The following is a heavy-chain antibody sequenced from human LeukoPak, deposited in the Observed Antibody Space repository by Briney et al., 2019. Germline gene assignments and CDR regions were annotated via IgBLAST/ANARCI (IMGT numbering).Heavy chain of an antibody. CDR2: IYSGGTT. Sequence: GGSLRLSCAASGFTVSSSYISWVRQAPGKGLEWVSAIYSGGTTYYADSVKGRFTISRDNSKNMLYLQMNSLRAEDTAVYYCARCRGHSCCFDNWGQGTQVTVSS. J-gene: IGHJ4*02. CDR3: ARCRGHSCCFDN. CDR1: GFTVSSSY. V-gene: IGHV3-53*01. D-gene: IGHD2-15*01.